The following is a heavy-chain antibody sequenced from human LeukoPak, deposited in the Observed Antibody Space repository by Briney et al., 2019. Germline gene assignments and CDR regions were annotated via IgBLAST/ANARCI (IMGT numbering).Heavy chain of an antibody. CDR3: ARGTYSGYDLSSNFDY. V-gene: IGHV1-18*01. J-gene: IGHJ4*02. CDR2: ISAYNGNT. Sequence: ASVKVSCKASGYTFTSYGISWVRQAPGQGLEWMGWISAYNGNTNYAQKLQGRVTMTTDTSTSTAYMELRSLRSDDTAVYYCARGTYSGYDLSSNFDYWGQGTLVTVSS. CDR1: GYTFTSYG. D-gene: IGHD5-12*01.